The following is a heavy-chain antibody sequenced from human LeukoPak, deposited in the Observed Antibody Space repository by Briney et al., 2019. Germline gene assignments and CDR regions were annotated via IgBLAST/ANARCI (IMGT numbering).Heavy chain of an antibody. CDR3: ARSYDSSEYYYVFDY. CDR2: IYYSGST. CDR1: GGSIKSYF. Sequence: SETLSLTCTVSGGSIKSYFWSWIRQPPGKGLEWIGHIYYSGSTNYNPSLKSRVTISVDTSKNQFSLKLSSVTAADTAVYYCARSYDSSEYYYVFDYWGQGTLVTVSS. J-gene: IGHJ4*02. V-gene: IGHV4-59*01. D-gene: IGHD3-22*01.